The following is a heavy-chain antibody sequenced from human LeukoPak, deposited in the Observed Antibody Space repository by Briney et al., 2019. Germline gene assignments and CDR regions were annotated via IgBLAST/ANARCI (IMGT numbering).Heavy chain of an antibody. CDR2: IYTSGST. CDR3: ARESGLDYDSSGYYYHPGAFDI. J-gene: IGHJ3*02. Sequence: SQTLSLTCTVSGGSISSGSYYWSWIRQPAGKGLEWIGRIYTSGSTNYNPSLKSPVTISVDTSKNQFSLKLSSVTAADTAVYYCARESGLDYDSSGYYYHPGAFDIWGQGTMVTVSS. V-gene: IGHV4-61*02. D-gene: IGHD3-22*01. CDR1: GGSISSGSYY.